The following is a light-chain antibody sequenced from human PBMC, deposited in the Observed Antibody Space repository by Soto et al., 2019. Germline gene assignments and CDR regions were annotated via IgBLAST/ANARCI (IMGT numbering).Light chain of an antibody. CDR3: SSYAGSSGIL. CDR1: SSDVGGYNY. Sequence: QSALTQPPSASGSPGQSVTISSAGTSSDVGGYNYVSWYQQHPGKAPELMIYEVTKRPSGVPDRFSGSKSGNTASLTVSGLQAEDEADYYCSSYAGSSGILFGGGTKLTVL. J-gene: IGLJ2*01. V-gene: IGLV2-8*01. CDR2: EVT.